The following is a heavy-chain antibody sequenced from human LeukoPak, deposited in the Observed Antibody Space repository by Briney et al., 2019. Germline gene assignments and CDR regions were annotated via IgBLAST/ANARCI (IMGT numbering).Heavy chain of an antibody. CDR3: ARDPPSFQY. V-gene: IGHV3-21*01. CDR1: GFTFSGYS. Sequence: PGGSLRLSCAASGFTFSGYSLTWVRQAPGKGLEWVSTISSSRSSYIYYADSVKGRFTISRDNAKNSLYLQMNSLRAEDTAVYYCARDPPSFQYWGQGTLVTVSA. CDR2: ISSSRSSYI. J-gene: IGHJ1*01.